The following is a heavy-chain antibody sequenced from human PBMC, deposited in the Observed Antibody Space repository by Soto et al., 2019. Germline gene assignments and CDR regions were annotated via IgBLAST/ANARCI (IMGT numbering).Heavy chain of an antibody. Sequence: EVQLVESGGGLVKPGGSLRLSCAASGFTFSSYTMNWVRQAPGKGLEWVSSISSSGTYTYYADSVKGRFTISRDNAKNSLHLQMTSLRAEDTAVYYCARDFLYYSDSIRAPWGQGTLVTVSS. V-gene: IGHV3-21*02. J-gene: IGHJ5*02. CDR1: GFTFSSYT. CDR2: ISSSGTYT. D-gene: IGHD3-22*01. CDR3: ARDFLYYSDSIRAP.